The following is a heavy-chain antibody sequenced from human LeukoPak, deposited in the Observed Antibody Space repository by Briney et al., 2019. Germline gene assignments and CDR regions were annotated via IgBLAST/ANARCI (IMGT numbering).Heavy chain of an antibody. Sequence: GGSLRLSCAASGFTFSSYSMNWVRQAPGKGLEWVSSISTSSSYIYYADSLKGRFTISRDNAKNSLYLHMNSLRAEDTAVYYCARSYCSSTTCGFDPWGQGTLVTVSS. J-gene: IGHJ5*02. CDR2: ISTSSSYI. CDR3: ARSYCSSTTCGFDP. CDR1: GFTFSSYS. V-gene: IGHV3-21*01. D-gene: IGHD2-2*01.